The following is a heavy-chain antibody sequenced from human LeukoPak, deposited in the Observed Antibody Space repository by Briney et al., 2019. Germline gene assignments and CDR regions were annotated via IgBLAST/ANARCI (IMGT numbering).Heavy chain of an antibody. J-gene: IGHJ4*02. CDR1: GLTFSRYG. D-gene: IGHD4-23*01. Sequence: GGSLRLSCAASGLTFSRYGMHWVRQAPGKGLEWVAVISSDGGTDYYADSVQGRFTISRDNSKNTVYLQMKSLRPGDTAIYYCTKEGAAGGKMQFCFDYWGQGARVTVSS. CDR2: ISSDGGTD. V-gene: IGHV3-30*18. CDR3: TKEGAAGGKMQFCFDY.